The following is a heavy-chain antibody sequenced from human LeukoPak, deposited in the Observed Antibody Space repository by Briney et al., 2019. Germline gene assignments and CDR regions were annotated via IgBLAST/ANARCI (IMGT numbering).Heavy chain of an antibody. CDR3: ASLQGLTGTTGPGDY. CDR2: ISSSSSTI. Sequence: GGSLRLSCAASGFTFSSYWMHWVRQAPGKGLEWVSYISSSSSTIYYADSVKGRFTISRDNAKNSLYLQMNSLRAEDTAVYYCASLQGLTGTTGPGDYWGQGTLVTVSS. D-gene: IGHD1-20*01. V-gene: IGHV3-48*01. J-gene: IGHJ4*02. CDR1: GFTFSSYW.